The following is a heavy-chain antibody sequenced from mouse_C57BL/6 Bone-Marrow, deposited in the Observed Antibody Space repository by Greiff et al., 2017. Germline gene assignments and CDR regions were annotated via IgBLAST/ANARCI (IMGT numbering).Heavy chain of an antibody. V-gene: IGHV7-1*01. Sequence: EVKVVESGGGLVQSGRSLRLSCATSGFTFSDFYMEWVRQAPGKGLEWIAASRNKANDYTTEYSASVKGRFIVSRDTSQSILYLQMNALRAEDTAIYYCARDPFPAGMYYWGQGTSVTVSS. J-gene: IGHJ4*01. CDR2: SRNKANDYTT. CDR3: ARDPFPAGMYY. CDR1: GFTFSDFY.